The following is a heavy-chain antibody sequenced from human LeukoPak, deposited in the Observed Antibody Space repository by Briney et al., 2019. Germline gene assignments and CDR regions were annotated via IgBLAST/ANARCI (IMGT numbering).Heavy chain of an antibody. CDR3: ARRSSSWKNWFDP. Sequence: PSETLSLTCTVSGGSIDSNSWTRIRQPPGKGLVWIGYIYYSGTTNYNPSLKSRVTMSVDMSKNQFSLKLSSVTAADTAVYYCARRSSSWKNWFDPWGQGTLVTVSS. CDR1: GGSIDSNS. V-gene: IGHV4-59*01. CDR2: IYYSGTT. D-gene: IGHD6-13*01. J-gene: IGHJ5*02.